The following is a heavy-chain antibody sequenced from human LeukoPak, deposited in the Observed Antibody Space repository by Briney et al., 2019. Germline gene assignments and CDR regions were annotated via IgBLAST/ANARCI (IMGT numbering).Heavy chain of an antibody. J-gene: IGHJ6*03. CDR1: GFSFSSYT. V-gene: IGHV3-21*01. CDR3: VRDQAYYYYMDV. Sequence: GGSLRLSCAASGFSFSSYTMNWVRQAPGKGLEWVSTITTSSSYIYYADSVKGRSTISRDNAKNSLYLQMNSLRAEDTAVYYCVRDQAYYYYMDVWGKGTTVTVSS. CDR2: ITTSSSYI.